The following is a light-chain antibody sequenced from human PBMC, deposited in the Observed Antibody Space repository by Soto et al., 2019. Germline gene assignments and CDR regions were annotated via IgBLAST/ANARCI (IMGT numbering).Light chain of an antibody. Sequence: EIVLTQSPGTLSLSPGERATFSCRTSQTINTEFLAWYQQRPGLAPRLLIHGTSNRATGIPDRFSGSGAGTDFTLSISALEPADFAVYYCHRYGSSPLYAFGQETKLEI. V-gene: IGKV3-20*01. CDR3: HRYGSSPLYA. CDR2: GTS. J-gene: IGKJ2*01. CDR1: QTINTEF.